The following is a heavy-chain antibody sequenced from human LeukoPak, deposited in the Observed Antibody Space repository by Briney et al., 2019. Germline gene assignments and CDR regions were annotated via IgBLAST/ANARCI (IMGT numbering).Heavy chain of an antibody. J-gene: IGHJ4*02. V-gene: IGHV1-18*01. CDR3: ARVMGNLWFGESTHDY. D-gene: IGHD3-10*01. CDR1: GYTFTSYD. CDR2: MNPNSGNT. Sequence: GASVKVSCKASGYTFTSYDINWVRQATGQGLEWMGWMNPNSGNTNYAQKLQGRVTMTTDTSTSTAYMELRSLRSDDTAVYYCARVMGNLWFGESTHDYWGQGTLVTVSS.